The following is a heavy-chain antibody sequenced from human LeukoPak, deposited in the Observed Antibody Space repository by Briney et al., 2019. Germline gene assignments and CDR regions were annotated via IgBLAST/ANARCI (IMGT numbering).Heavy chain of an antibody. CDR1: GFTFSSYW. CDR2: IKQEGSEK. J-gene: IGHJ6*03. D-gene: IGHD6-6*01. Sequence: GGSLRLSCAASGFTFSSYWMGWVRQAPGKGREGVANIKQEGSEKYYVDSVKGRFTISRDNAKNSLYLQMNSLRAEDTAVYYCARATYSSSSINYYYYYYMDVWGKGTTVTVSS. V-gene: IGHV3-7*01. CDR3: ARATYSSSSINYYYYYYMDV.